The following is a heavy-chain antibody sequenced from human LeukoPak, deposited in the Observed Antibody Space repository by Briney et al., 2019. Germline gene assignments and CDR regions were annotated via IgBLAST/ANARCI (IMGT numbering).Heavy chain of an antibody. CDR2: IYYSGST. CDR1: GGSISSSSYY. D-gene: IGHD3-9*01. J-gene: IGHJ4*02. CDR3: ARQALRYFDWSPYYFDY. Sequence: SETLSLTCTVSGGSISSSSYYWGWIRQPPGKGLERIGSIYYSGSTYYNPSLKSRVTISVDTSKNQFSLKLSSVTAADTAVYYCARQALRYFDWSPYYFDYWGQGTLVTVSS. V-gene: IGHV4-39*01.